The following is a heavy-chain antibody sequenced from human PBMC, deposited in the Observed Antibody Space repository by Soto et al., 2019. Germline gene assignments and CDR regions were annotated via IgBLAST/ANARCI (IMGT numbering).Heavy chain of an antibody. Sequence: QVQLVQSGAEVKKPGSSVKVSCKASGGTFSSYAISWVRQAPGQGVEWMGGIIPMFGTANYAQKFQGRITITADEATRTAHMELSSLSSEDTAVYYWAREGASSSWYGGFDYWGQGTRVTVSS. D-gene: IGHD6-13*01. CDR3: AREGASSSWYGGFDY. V-gene: IGHV1-69*12. CDR1: GGTFSSYA. CDR2: IIPMFGTA. J-gene: IGHJ4*02.